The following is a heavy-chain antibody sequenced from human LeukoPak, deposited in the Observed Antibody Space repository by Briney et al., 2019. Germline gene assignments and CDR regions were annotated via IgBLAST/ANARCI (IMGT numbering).Heavy chain of an antibody. V-gene: IGHV3-13*01. CDR1: GLTLSRYD. CDR3: ARDFEAFDY. Sequence: GGSLRLSCAASGLTLSRYDMHWVRQATGEGLEWVSAIGTRGDTYYAGSVKGRFTMSRENAKNSLYLQMNSLSAGDTAVYYCARDFEAFDYWGQGTLVTVSS. J-gene: IGHJ4*02. CDR2: IGTRGDT. D-gene: IGHD3-9*01.